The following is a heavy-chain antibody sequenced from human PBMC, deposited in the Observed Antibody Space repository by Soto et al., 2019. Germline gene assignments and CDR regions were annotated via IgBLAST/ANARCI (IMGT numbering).Heavy chain of an antibody. CDR3: PKEQAFEQLWVFDS. Sequence: GGSLRLSFAASGFPFSIYDVHWVRQAPGKGLEWVALISYDGSRTSYSDSVKGRFTISRDNSKNMLFLQMDNLRADDTAVYYCPKEQAFEQLWVFDSWGQGTLVTVSS. D-gene: IGHD5-18*01. V-gene: IGHV3-30*18. CDR1: GFPFSIYD. J-gene: IGHJ5*01. CDR2: ISYDGSRT.